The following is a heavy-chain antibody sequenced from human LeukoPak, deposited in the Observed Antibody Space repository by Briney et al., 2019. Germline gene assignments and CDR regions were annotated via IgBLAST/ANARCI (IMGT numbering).Heavy chain of an antibody. D-gene: IGHD1-26*01. J-gene: IGHJ3*02. CDR2: IYYSGST. CDR3: ASLIVGATTRDAFDI. CDR1: GGSISISSYY. Sequence: ASETLSLTCTVSGGSISISSYYWRWSRQPPGKGLEWIVNIYYSGSTDYNPSLKSRLTISVDTSKNQFSLKLSSVTAADTAVYYCASLIVGATTRDAFDIWGQGTMVTVSS. V-gene: IGHV4-39*01.